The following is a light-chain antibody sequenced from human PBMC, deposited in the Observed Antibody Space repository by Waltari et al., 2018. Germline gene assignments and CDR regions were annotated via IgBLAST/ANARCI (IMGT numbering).Light chain of an antibody. CDR1: QSVSGRY. CDR2: RAS. Sequence: EIVLTQSPGTLSLSPGERATLPCRASQSVSGRYLAWYQQRPGQSPRLLIHRASSRATGIPDRFSGSGSGTDFTLTISRLEPEDFAVYYCQQYGDSPPYTFGQGTKLEIK. CDR3: QQYGDSPPYT. J-gene: IGKJ2*01. V-gene: IGKV3-20*01.